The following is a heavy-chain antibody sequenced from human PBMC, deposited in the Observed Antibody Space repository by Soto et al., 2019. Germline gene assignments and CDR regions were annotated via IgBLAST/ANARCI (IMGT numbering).Heavy chain of an antibody. V-gene: IGHV1-8*02. CDR1: GYTFTSFD. J-gene: IGHJ3*02. Sequence: QVQLVQSGAEVKKPGASVKVSCKASGYTFTSFDINWVRQATGQGLEWMGWMSPDSGDTGYAQKFQGRVTMTRSSSISTAYMELSSLRSEDTAVYYCARGPHSSSAFDIWGQGTVVGVSS. CDR3: ARGPHSSSAFDI. CDR2: MSPDSGDT. D-gene: IGHD2-15*01.